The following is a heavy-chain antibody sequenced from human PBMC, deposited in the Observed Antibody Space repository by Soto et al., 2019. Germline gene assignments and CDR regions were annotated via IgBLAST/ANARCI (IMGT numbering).Heavy chain of an antibody. CDR2: IWYDGSNK. CDR1: GFTFSSYG. V-gene: IGHV3-33*01. CDR3: ARTDYGGNSVFDY. Sequence: QVQLVESGGGVVQPGRSLRLSCAASGFTFSSYGMHWVRQAPGKGLEWVAVIWYDGSNKYYADSVKGRFTISRDNSKSTLYLQMNSLRAEDTAVYYCARTDYGGNSVFDYWGQGTLVTVSS. D-gene: IGHD4-17*01. J-gene: IGHJ4*02.